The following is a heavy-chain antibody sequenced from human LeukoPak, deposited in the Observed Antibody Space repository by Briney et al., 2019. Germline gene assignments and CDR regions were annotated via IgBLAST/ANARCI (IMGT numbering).Heavy chain of an antibody. D-gene: IGHD3-22*01. CDR3: ARDSGDYYDSSGYPQH. CDR2: IIPILGIA. Sequence: ASVKVSCKASGGTFSSYTISWVRQAPGQGLEWMRRIIPILGIANYAQKFQGRVTITADKSTSTAYMELSSLRSEDTAVYYCARDSGDYYDSSGYPQHWGQGTLVTVSS. J-gene: IGHJ1*01. CDR1: GGTFSSYT. V-gene: IGHV1-69*04.